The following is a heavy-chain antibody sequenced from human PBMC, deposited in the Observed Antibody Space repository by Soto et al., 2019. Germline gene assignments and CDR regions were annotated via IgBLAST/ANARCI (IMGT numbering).Heavy chain of an antibody. J-gene: IGHJ5*02. CDR1: GFTFSNHW. CDR3: VRDRLHNGFDP. V-gene: IGHV3-74*03. CDR2: ISNDGSDT. Sequence: EVQVVESGGGLVQPGGSLRLSCAASGFTFSNHWMHWVRQAPGKGPVWVSRISNDGSDTTYADSVKGRFTISRDNAKNTVDLQMTSRRAEHTVVYHCVRDRLHNGFDPWGEGTTVTVSS.